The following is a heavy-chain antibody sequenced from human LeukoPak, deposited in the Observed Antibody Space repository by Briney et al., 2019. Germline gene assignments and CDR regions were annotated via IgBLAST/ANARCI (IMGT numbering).Heavy chain of an antibody. V-gene: IGHV3-30-3*01. CDR1: GFTFSSYA. Sequence: GRSLRLSCAASGFTFSSYAMHWVRQAPGKGLEWVAVISYDGSNKYYADSVKGRFTISRDNSKNTLYLQMNSLRAEDTAVYYCANGPKQWLVPNFDYWGQGTLVTVSS. J-gene: IGHJ4*02. CDR3: ANGPKQWLVPNFDY. D-gene: IGHD6-19*01. CDR2: ISYDGSNK.